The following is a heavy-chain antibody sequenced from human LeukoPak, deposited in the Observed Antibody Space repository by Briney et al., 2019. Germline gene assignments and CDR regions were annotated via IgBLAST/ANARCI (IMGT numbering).Heavy chain of an antibody. Sequence: GGSLRLSCVVSGFTFSNYAMCWVRQAPGKGLEWVSGISRRGDKTFYADSVKGRFTISRGISKNTLYLQMNSLRAEDTALHYCAKELLPNDYWGQGTLVTVSS. CDR3: AKELLPNDY. V-gene: IGHV3-23*01. CDR2: ISRRGDKT. CDR1: GFTFSNYA. J-gene: IGHJ4*02.